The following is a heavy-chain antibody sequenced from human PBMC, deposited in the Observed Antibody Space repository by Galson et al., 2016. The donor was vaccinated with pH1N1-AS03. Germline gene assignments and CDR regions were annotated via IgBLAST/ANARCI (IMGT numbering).Heavy chain of an antibody. J-gene: IGHJ4*02. V-gene: IGHV4-59*08. CDR2: IFYSGST. D-gene: IGHD6-19*01. CDR1: GGSISSYY. Sequence: ETLSLTCTVSGGSISSYYWCWIRPPPGKGLEWIGYIFYSGSTFYNASLKSRVTISVGTSKNQFSLKLRSVTAADTAVYYCARLDSSGWYSVDYWGQGNMVIVSS. CDR3: ARLDSSGWYSVDY.